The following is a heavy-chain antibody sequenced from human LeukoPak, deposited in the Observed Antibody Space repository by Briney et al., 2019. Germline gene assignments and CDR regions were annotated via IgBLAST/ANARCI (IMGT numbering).Heavy chain of an antibody. CDR1: GDSVSSNSAA. D-gene: IGHD4-17*01. V-gene: IGHV6-1*01. CDR3: ARARDYGDISFDY. Sequence: SQALSLTCAISGDSVSSNSAAWNWIRQSPSRGLEWLGRSYYKSNWYNNYAVSVKSRISINPDTSKNQFSLQLNSVTPEDTAVYFCARARDYGDISFDYWGQGTLVTVS. CDR2: SYYKSNWYN. J-gene: IGHJ4*02.